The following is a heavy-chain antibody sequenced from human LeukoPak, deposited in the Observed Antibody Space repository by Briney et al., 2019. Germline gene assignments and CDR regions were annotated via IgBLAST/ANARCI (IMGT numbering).Heavy chain of an antibody. V-gene: IGHV3-23*01. CDR3: AKRGVVIRVILVGFHKEAYYFDS. CDR2: ISGSGGST. Sequence: GGSLRLSCAVSGITLSNYGMSWVRQAPGKGLEWFAGISGSGGSTNYADSVKGRFSISRDNPKNTLYLQMNSLRAEDTAVYFCAKRGVVIRVILVGFHKEAYYFDSWGQGALVTVSS. J-gene: IGHJ4*02. CDR1: GITLSNYG. D-gene: IGHD3-22*01.